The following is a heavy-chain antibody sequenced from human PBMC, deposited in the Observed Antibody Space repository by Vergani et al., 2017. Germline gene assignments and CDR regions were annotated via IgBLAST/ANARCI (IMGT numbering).Heavy chain of an antibody. D-gene: IGHD6-6*01. J-gene: IGHJ4*02. CDR2: IYYSGST. V-gene: IGHV4-39*01. CDR1: GGSISSVSYY. CDR3: ASHEYSSSLPVGY. Sequence: QLQLQESGPGLVKPSETLSLTCTVSGGSISSVSYYWGWIRQPPGKGLEWIGNIYYSGSTYYNPSLKSRVTISVDTSKNQFSLKMSSVTAADTAVYYCASHEYSSSLPVGYWGQGTLVTVAS.